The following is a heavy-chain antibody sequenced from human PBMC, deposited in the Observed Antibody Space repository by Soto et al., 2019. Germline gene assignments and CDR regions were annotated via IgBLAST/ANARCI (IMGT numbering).Heavy chain of an antibody. J-gene: IGHJ4*02. CDR1: GGSISSGGYF. CDR2: IFYSGTT. D-gene: IGHD1-1*01. Sequence: QVQLQESGPGLVKPSQTLSLTCTVSGGSISSGGYFWSWIRQPPGKGVEWIGNIFYSGTTYYIPSLKSRVTISVDTSKNQYSLKLSSVTAADTAVYFCARGVLYWGQGTLVTVSS. V-gene: IGHV4-31*03. CDR3: ARGVLY.